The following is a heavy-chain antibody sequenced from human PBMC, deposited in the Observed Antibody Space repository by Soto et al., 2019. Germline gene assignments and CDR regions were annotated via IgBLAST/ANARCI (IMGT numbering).Heavy chain of an antibody. CDR2: ISAYNGNT. J-gene: IGHJ4*02. V-gene: IGHV1-18*01. CDR1: GYTFTSYG. D-gene: IGHD6-13*01. Sequence: ASVKVSCKASGYTFTSYGISWVRQAPGQGLEWMGWISAYNGNTNYAQKLQGRVTMTTDTSTSTAYMELRSLRSDDTAVYYCARYFGYSSSWSKTDYWGQGTLFTVSS. CDR3: ARYFGYSSSWSKTDY.